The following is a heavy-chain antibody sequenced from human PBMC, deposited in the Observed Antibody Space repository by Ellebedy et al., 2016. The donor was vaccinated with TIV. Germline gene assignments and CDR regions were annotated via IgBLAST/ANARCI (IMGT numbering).Heavy chain of an antibody. CDR3: ARSGYCSSTSCYAVRSYYYGMDV. J-gene: IGHJ6*02. V-gene: IGHV1-8*01. Sequence: AASVKVSCKASGYTFTSYDINWVRQATGQGLEWMGWMNPNSGNTGYAQKFQGRVTMTRNTSISTAYMELSSLRSEDTAVYYCARSGYCSSTSCYAVRSYYYGMDVWGQGTTVTVSS. D-gene: IGHD2-2*01. CDR1: GYTFTSYD. CDR2: MNPNSGNT.